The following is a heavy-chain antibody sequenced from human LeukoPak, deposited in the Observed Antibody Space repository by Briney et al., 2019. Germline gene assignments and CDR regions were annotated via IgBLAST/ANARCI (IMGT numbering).Heavy chain of an antibody. CDR1: GLTLSSYS. J-gene: IGHJ4*02. D-gene: IGHD3-9*01. Sequence: GGSPRLSCTASGLTLSSYSTICARHAPGGGREWGSYITSSSSTIYYAYSVKCLFTISRHKAKNSLYLQINSPRYEHTAVYYCASDILTERRFDYWGQGNLVIVSS. CDR3: ASDILTERRFDY. V-gene: IGHV3-48*02. CDR2: ITSSSSTI.